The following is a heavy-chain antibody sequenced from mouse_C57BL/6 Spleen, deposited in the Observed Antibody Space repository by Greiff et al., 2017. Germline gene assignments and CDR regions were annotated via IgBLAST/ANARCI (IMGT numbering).Heavy chain of an antibody. Sequence: EVQLQQSGPVLVKPGASVKMSCKASGYTFTDYYMNWVKQSHGKSLEWIGVINPYNGGTSYNQKFKGKATLTVDKSSSTAYMELNSMTSEDSAVYYCARGIYYEYDDWYVDVWGKGTTGTGSS. D-gene: IGHD2-4*01. CDR3: ARGIYYEYDDWYVDV. CDR2: INPYNGGT. J-gene: IGHJ1*03. V-gene: IGHV1-19*01. CDR1: GYTFTDYY.